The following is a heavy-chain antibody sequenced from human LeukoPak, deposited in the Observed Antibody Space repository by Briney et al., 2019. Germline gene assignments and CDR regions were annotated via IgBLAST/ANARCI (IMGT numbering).Heavy chain of an antibody. CDR2: ISYDGNNK. Sequence: GGSLRLSCAASGFTFSSYAMHWVREAPGKGREWVAVISYDGNNKYCADSVKGRFIVSRDNSKNTLYLEMNSLIAEDTAVYYCARDIADYDYIWGSVDYWGQGTLVTVSS. V-gene: IGHV3-30-3*01. CDR1: GFTFSSYA. J-gene: IGHJ4*02. D-gene: IGHD3-16*01. CDR3: ARDIADYDYIWGSVDY.